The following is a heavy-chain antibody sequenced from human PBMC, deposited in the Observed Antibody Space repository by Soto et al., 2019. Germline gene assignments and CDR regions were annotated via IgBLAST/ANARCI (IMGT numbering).Heavy chain of an antibody. V-gene: IGHV1-8*01. J-gene: IGHJ6*02. D-gene: IGHD2-2*01. CDR3: ARGSGYCSSTSCPNYYYGMDV. Sequence: ASVKVSCKASGYTFTSYGIHWVRQAPGQGLEWMGWMNPNSGNTGYAQKFQGRVTMTRNTSISTAYMELSSLRSEDTAVYYCARGSGYCSSTSCPNYYYGMDVWGQGTTVTVSS. CDR1: GYTFTSYG. CDR2: MNPNSGNT.